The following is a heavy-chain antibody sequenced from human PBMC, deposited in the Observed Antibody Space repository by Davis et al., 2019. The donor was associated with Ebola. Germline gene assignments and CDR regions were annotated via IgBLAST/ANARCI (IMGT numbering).Heavy chain of an antibody. Sequence: PGGSLRLSCKGSGYSFTSYWIGWVRQMPGKGLEWMGIIYPGDSDTRYSPSFQGQVTIPADKSISTAYLQWSSLKASDTAMYYCATWGKYYDFWSGINNFDYWGQGTLVTVSS. D-gene: IGHD3-3*01. CDR1: GYSFTSYW. CDR3: ATWGKYYDFWSGINNFDY. J-gene: IGHJ4*02. CDR2: IYPGDSDT. V-gene: IGHV5-51*01.